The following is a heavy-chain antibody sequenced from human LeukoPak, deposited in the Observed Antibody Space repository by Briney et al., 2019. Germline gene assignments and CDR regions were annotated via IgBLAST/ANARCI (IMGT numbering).Heavy chain of an antibody. V-gene: IGHV1-18*01. J-gene: IGHJ3*02. Sequence: AASVKVSCKASGYTFTSHGISWVRQAPGQGLEWMGWISAYNGNTNYAQKVQGRVTMTTDTSTSTAYMELRSLRSDDTAVYYCARSCSGGSCYWGAFDIWGQGTMVTVSS. CDR2: ISAYNGNT. CDR3: ARSCSGGSCYWGAFDI. D-gene: IGHD2-15*01. CDR1: GYTFTSHG.